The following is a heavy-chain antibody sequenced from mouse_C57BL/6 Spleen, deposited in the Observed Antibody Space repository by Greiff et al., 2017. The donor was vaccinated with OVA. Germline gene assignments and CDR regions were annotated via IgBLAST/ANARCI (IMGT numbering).Heavy chain of an antibody. J-gene: IGHJ2*01. CDR1: GYTFTDYY. V-gene: IGHV1-26*01. Sequence: VQLQQSGPELVKPGASVKISCKASGYTFTDYYMNWVKQSHGKSLEWMGDINPNNGGTNYNQKFKGKATLTVDKSSSTAYMELRSLTSEDSAVYYCARSSDYWGQGTTLTVSS. CDR3: ARSSDY. CDR2: INPNNGGT.